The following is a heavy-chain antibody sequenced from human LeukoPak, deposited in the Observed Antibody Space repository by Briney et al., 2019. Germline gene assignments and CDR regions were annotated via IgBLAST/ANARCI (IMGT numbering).Heavy chain of an antibody. CDR1: GFTFSSFG. D-gene: IGHD5-18*01. CDR2: ISSTGGTA. Sequence: GGSLRLSCAASGFTFSSFGMSWVRQAPGKGLEWVSAISSTGGTAYYADSVKGRFTISRDNSKNTLYLQMNSLRAEDTAVYYCARDLTATEPPYYMDVWGKGTTVTVSS. V-gene: IGHV3-23*01. CDR3: ARDLTATEPPYYMDV. J-gene: IGHJ6*03.